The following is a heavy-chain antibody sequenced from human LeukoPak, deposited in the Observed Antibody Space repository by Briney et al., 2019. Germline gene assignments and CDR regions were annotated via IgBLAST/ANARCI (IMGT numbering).Heavy chain of an antibody. CDR1: GFTFNNYA. J-gene: IGHJ5*02. Sequence: GGSLRLSCAASGFTFNNYAMSWVRQAPGKGLVWVSRINSDESSTVYADSVKGRFTISRDNAKNTLHLQMNSLRAEDTAVYYCARGDSRGYYYTSGFDPWGQGTLVTVSS. CDR2: INSDESST. D-gene: IGHD3-22*01. CDR3: ARGDSRGYYYTSGFDP. V-gene: IGHV3-74*01.